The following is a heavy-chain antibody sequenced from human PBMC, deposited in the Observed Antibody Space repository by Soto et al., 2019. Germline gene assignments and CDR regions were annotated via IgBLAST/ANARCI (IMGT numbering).Heavy chain of an antibody. CDR1: GFIFRDFY. CDR3: ARARGAGSMCRCHYGMDV. Sequence: PCRSLRLSCAASGFIFRDFYMSWIRQVPGKGLEWLSKISSSSRSTDYADSVKGRFTISRDNAKNSLYLHMSSLGVEDTAVYYWARARGAGSMCRCHYGMDVWRQGTTITVAS. CDR2: ISSSSRST. J-gene: IGHJ6*02. V-gene: IGHV3-11*06. D-gene: IGHD3-10*01.